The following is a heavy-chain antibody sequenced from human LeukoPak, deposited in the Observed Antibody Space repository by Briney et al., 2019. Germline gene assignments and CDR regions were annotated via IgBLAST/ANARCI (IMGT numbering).Heavy chain of an antibody. V-gene: IGHV1-2*06. CDR2: INPNTGGT. CDR3: AKVPPSITAAGNWLGP. J-gene: IGHJ5*02. D-gene: IGHD6-13*01. Sequence: ASVKVSCKASGYTFTGYYIHWVRQAPGQGLEWMGRINPNTGGTDYAQKFQGRVTMTMDTSITKAYMERSRLTSDDTAIYYCAKVPPSITAAGNWLGPWGQGALVTVSS. CDR1: GYTFTGYY.